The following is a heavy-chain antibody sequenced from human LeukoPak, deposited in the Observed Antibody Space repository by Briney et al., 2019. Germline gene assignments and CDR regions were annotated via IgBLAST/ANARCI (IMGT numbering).Heavy chain of an antibody. Sequence: GGSLRLSCAASGFTFSNYAMSWVRQAPGKGLEWVSAINDSGGSTYYADSVKGRFTISRDNSKNTLYLQMNSLRAEDTAVYYCAKPAISSRGWYYDYWGQGTLVTISS. CDR3: AKPAISSRGWYYDY. V-gene: IGHV3-23*01. CDR1: GFTFSNYA. D-gene: IGHD6-19*01. CDR2: INDSGGST. J-gene: IGHJ4*02.